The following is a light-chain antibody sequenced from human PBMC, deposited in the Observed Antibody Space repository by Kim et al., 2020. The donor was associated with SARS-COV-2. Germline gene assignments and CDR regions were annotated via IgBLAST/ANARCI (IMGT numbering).Light chain of an antibody. CDR3: QKYDTAPLT. CDR2: AAS. J-gene: IGKJ4*01. CDR1: QGMSNY. Sequence: ASVGDRVTITCRESQGMSNYLAWYQQKPEKVPKLMIYAASTLQSVVPSRFSGSGSGTNFTLTISSLQPEDVATYYCQKYDTAPLTFGGGTKVDIK. V-gene: IGKV1-27*01.